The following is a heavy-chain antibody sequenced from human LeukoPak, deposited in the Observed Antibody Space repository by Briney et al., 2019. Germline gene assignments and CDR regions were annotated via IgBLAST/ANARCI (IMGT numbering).Heavy chain of an antibody. CDR2: IKQDGSEK. Sequence: GGSLRLSCAASVCTFSSYWMSWVRQAPGKGLEWVANIKQDGSEKYYVDSVKGRFTISRDNAKNSLYLQMNSLRAEDTAVYYCARGGAYYYYGMDVWGQGTTVTVSS. CDR3: ARGGAYYYYGMDV. CDR1: VCTFSSYW. D-gene: IGHD1-26*01. J-gene: IGHJ6*02. V-gene: IGHV3-7*04.